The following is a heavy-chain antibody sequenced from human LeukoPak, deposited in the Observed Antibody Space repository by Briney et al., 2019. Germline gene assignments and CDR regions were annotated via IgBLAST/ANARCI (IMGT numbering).Heavy chain of an antibody. Sequence: GGSLRLSCAASGFTFSSYAMSWVRQAPGKGLGWVSAISGSGGSTYYADSVKGRFTISRDNSKNTLYLQINSLRAEDTAVYYCAKDQAAYATMAEFDYWGQGTLVTVSS. V-gene: IGHV3-23*01. J-gene: IGHJ4*02. CDR3: AKDQAAYATMAEFDY. CDR2: ISGSGGST. D-gene: IGHD3-10*01. CDR1: GFTFSSYA.